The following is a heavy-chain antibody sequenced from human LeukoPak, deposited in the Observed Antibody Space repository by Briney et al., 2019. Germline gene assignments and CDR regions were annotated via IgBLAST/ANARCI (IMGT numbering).Heavy chain of an antibody. CDR3: ARGASVVTPSDY. J-gene: IGHJ4*02. D-gene: IGHD4-23*01. CDR1: GFTFSTYW. V-gene: IGHV3-7*01. CDR2: INQDGSKK. Sequence: GGSLRLSCEASGFTFSTYWMIWVRQAPGKGLEWVANINQDGSKKYYVDSIKGRFTISRDNAKNSLYLQMNSLRAEDTAVYYCARGASVVTPSDYWGQGTLVTVSS.